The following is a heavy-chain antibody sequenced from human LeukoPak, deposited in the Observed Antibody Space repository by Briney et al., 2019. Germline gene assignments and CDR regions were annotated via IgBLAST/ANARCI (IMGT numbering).Heavy chain of an antibody. D-gene: IGHD7-27*01. J-gene: IGHJ4*02. V-gene: IGHV3-23*01. Sequence: GGSLRLSCAASGFTFNTYAMTWVRQAPGKGLEWVSSINAYGGNTYYVDSVKGRFTISRDNSKNPLSLQMPSLRLEAPAVYYCARILTGFGSDYWGQGTLVTVSS. CDR1: GFTFNTYA. CDR3: ARILTGFGSDY. CDR2: INAYGGNT.